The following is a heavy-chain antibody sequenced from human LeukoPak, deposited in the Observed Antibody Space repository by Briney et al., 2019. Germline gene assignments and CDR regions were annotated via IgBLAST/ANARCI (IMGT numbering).Heavy chain of an antibody. CDR2: ISPDGINK. CDR3: ARDWKESHSPYYMDI. D-gene: IGHD1-1*01. J-gene: IGHJ6*03. V-gene: IGHV3-33*05. CDR1: GFTFDAFG. Sequence: GGSLRLSCAASGFTFDAFGMQWVRQAPGKGLEWLAFISPDGINKKYADSLKGRFTISRDNSEETLYLQVDDLRVEDTGVYICARDWKESHSPYYMDIWGRGTTVTVSS.